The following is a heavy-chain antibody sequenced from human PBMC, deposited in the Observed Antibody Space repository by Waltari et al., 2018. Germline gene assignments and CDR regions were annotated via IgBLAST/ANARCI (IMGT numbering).Heavy chain of an antibody. J-gene: IGHJ6*03. CDR3: ARGDCTGGVCSNHYYYYMDV. CDR2: IYHSGST. V-gene: IGHV4-38-2*02. CDR1: GYSISSGYY. D-gene: IGHD2-8*02. Sequence: QVQLQESGPGLVKPSETLSLTCTVSGYSISSGYYWGWIRPPPGKGLEWIGSIYHSGSTYYNPSLKSRVTISVDTSKNQFSLKLSSVTAADTAVYYCARGDCTGGVCSNHYYYYMDVWGKGTTVTVSS.